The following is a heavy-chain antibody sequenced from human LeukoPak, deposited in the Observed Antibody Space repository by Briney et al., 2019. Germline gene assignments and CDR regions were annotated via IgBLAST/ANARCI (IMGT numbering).Heavy chain of an antibody. CDR3: ARAPPPEMATIGGYFDY. V-gene: IGHV1-69*13. CDR1: GGTFSSYA. J-gene: IGHJ4*02. Sequence: GASVKVSCKASGGTFSSYAISWVRQAPGQGLEWMGGIIPIFGTANYAQKFQGRVTITADESTSTAYMELSSLRSEDTAVYYCARAPPPEMATIGGYFDYWGQGTLVTVSS. CDR2: IIPIFGTA. D-gene: IGHD5-24*01.